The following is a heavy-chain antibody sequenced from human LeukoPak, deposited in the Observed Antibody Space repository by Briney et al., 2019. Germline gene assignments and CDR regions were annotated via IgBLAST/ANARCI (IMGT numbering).Heavy chain of an antibody. V-gene: IGHV4-39*01. CDR2: IYYSGST. CDR1: GGSISSSYY. CDR3: ARPTKGTAAQGYDY. J-gene: IGHJ4*02. Sequence: SETLSLTCTVSGGSISSSYYWGWIRQPPGRGLEWIGSIYYSGSTYYNPSLKSRVTISLDTSKNQFSLKVISVTAADTAVYYCARPTKGTAAQGYDYWGQGILVTVAS. D-gene: IGHD6-6*01.